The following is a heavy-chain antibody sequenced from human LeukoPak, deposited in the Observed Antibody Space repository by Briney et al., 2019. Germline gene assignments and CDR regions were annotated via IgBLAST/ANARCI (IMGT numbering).Heavy chain of an antibody. CDR1: GFTFTSSA. J-gene: IGHJ2*01. D-gene: IGHD3-16*01. Sequence: GASVKVSCKASGFTFTSSAMQWVRQARGQRLEWIGWIVVGSGNTNYAQKFQERVTITRDMSTSTAYMELSSLRSEDTAVYYCAAVWGGWTPNTARLSWAPVDWYFDLWGRGTLVTVSS. CDR3: AAVWGGWTPNTARLSWAPVDWYFDL. CDR2: IVVGSGNT. V-gene: IGHV1-58*02.